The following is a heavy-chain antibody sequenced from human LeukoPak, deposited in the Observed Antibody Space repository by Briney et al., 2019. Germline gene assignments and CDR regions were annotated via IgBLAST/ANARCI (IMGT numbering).Heavy chain of an antibody. D-gene: IGHD3-22*01. CDR3: AKGRAGNYYYDSSDY. Sequence: GSLRLSCAASGFTVSSNYMSWVRQAPGKGLEWVSVIYSGGSTYYADSVKGRFTISRDNSKNTLYLQMNSLRAEDTAVYYCAKGRAGNYYYDSSDYWGQGTLVTVSS. CDR2: IYSGGST. J-gene: IGHJ4*02. CDR1: GFTVSSNY. V-gene: IGHV3-66*01.